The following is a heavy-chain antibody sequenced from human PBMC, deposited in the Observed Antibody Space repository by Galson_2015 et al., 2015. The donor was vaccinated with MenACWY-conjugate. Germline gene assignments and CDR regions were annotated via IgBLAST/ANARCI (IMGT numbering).Heavy chain of an antibody. Sequence: SVKVSCKASGYTFATYAIHWVRQAPGQRLEYLGWINAGNGNTRSAQKLQGRVTITRDTSANTAYMELSGLRSEDTAEYYCARASLGYGNDFFDLWGQGTLVIVSS. CDR3: ARASLGYGNDFFDL. V-gene: IGHV1-3*01. J-gene: IGHJ4*02. D-gene: IGHD5-18*01. CDR2: INAGNGNT. CDR1: GYTFATYA.